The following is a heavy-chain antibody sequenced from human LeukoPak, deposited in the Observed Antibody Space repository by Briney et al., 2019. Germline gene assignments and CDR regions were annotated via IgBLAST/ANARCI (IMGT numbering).Heavy chain of an antibody. CDR1: GYNFTNYW. V-gene: IGHV5-51*01. Sequence: GESLKISCKGSGYNFTNYWIGWVRQMPGKGLEGMGNIYPGDSDTRYSPSFQGQVTLSADKSIRTAYLQWSSLKASDTAMYYCARRRSLGGGSCYDYWGQGTLVTVSS. D-gene: IGHD2-15*01. CDR3: ARRRSLGGGSCYDY. CDR2: IYPGDSDT. J-gene: IGHJ4*02.